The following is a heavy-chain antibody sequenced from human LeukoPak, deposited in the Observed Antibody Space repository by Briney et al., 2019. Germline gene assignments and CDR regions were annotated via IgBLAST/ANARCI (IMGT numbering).Heavy chain of an antibody. CDR3: ARTSGSYFYYYGMDV. D-gene: IGHD1-26*01. CDR2: IYYSGST. CDR1: GGSISSYY. J-gene: IGHJ6*02. Sequence: SETLSLTCTVSGGSISSYYWSWIRQPPGKGLEWIGYIYYSGSTNYNPSLKSRVTISVDTSKNQFSLKLSSVTAADTAVYYCARTSGSYFYYYGMDVWGQGTTVTVSS. V-gene: IGHV4-59*01.